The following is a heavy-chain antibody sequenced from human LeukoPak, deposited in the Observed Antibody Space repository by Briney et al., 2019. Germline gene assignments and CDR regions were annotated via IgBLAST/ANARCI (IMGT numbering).Heavy chain of an antibody. Sequence: SETLSLTCTVSGGSISSRSYYWGWLRQPPGKGLEWIASIFYSGSTYHNPSLKSRVTISVDTSKSQFSLKLSSVTAADTAVYFCARHPLKAYVSDWFDPWGQGTLVTVS. V-gene: IGHV4-39*01. D-gene: IGHD3-10*02. CDR3: ARHPLKAYVSDWFDP. CDR1: GGSISSRSYY. J-gene: IGHJ5*02. CDR2: IFYSGST.